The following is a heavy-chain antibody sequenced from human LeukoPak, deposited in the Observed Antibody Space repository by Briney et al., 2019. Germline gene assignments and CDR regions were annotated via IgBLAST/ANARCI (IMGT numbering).Heavy chain of an antibody. Sequence: ASVKVSCKASGCTFTGYYMHWVRQAPGQGLEWMGWINPNSGGTNYAQKFQGRVTMTRDTSISTAYMELSRLRSDDTAVYYCARGAMVRGTDYYYYMDVWGKGTTVTVSS. CDR3: ARGAMVRGTDYYYYMDV. CDR2: INPNSGGT. D-gene: IGHD3-10*01. CDR1: GCTFTGYY. J-gene: IGHJ6*03. V-gene: IGHV1-2*02.